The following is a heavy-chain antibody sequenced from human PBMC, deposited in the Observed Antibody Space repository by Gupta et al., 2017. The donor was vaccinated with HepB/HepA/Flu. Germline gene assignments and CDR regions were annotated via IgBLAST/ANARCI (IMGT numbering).Heavy chain of an antibody. V-gene: IGHV4-34*01. CDR1: GGSFSGYY. Sequence: QVQLQPWGAGLLKPSETLSLTCAVYGGSFSGYYWSWIRQPPGKGLEWIGEINHSGSTNYNPSLKSRVTISVDTSKNQFSLKLSSVTAADTAVYYCARGRVAARPFYYYYMDVWGKGTTVTVSS. D-gene: IGHD6-6*01. J-gene: IGHJ6*03. CDR3: ARGRVAARPFYYYYMDV. CDR2: INHSGST.